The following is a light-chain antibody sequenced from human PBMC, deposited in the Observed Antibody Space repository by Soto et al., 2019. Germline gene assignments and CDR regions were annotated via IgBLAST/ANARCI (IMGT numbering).Light chain of an antibody. CDR3: QQYNSYLWT. CDR1: QSISSY. CDR2: EAF. Sequence: DIQMTQSPSSLSASVGDSVTITCRASQSISSYLNWFQQKPGKAPKLLIYEAFNLQSGVPSRFSGSGSGTEFTLTISSLQPDDFATYYCQQYNSYLWTFGQGNKVDI. V-gene: IGKV1-5*03. J-gene: IGKJ1*01.